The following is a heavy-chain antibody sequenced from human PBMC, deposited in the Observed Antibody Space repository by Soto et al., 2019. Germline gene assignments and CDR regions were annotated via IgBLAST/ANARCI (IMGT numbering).Heavy chain of an antibody. CDR2: IYNSGST. V-gene: IGHV4-30-2*01. Sequence: QLVESGGGSVQHGGSLRLSCAASGFPFTSYEMNWVRQAPGKGLEWIGFIYNSGSTYYNSSLKSRVTISVDRSKNHFFLNLTSVTAADTAVYYCATYRKFFQIWGQGTKVTVSS. CDR1: GFPFTSYE. J-gene: IGHJ3*02. CDR3: ATYRKFFQI.